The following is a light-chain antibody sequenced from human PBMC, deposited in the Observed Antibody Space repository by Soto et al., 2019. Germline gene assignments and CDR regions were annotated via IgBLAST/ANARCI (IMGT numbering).Light chain of an antibody. CDR2: EVS. V-gene: IGLV2-14*01. CDR1: SSDVGSYNY. J-gene: IGLJ1*01. CDR3: SSYTTRTTLYV. Sequence: QSALSQPASVSGSPGQSITISCTGRSSDVGSYNYVSWYQLHPGKAPKLMIYEVSNRTSGVSNRFSGSKSGDTASLTISGLQAEDEADYYCSSYTTRTTLYVFGTGTKVTVL.